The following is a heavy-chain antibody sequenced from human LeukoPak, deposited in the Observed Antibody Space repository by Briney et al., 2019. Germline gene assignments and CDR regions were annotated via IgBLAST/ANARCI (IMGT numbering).Heavy chain of an antibody. CDR2: IYYSGST. Sequence: SETLSLTCTVSGGSISSYYWSWIRQPPGKGLEWIGYIYYSGSTNYNPSPKSRVTISVDTSKNQSSLKLSSVTAADTAVYYWARRGLVRAAFDIWGQGTMVTVSS. D-gene: IGHD6-19*01. J-gene: IGHJ3*02. V-gene: IGHV4-59*08. CDR1: GGSISSYY. CDR3: ARRGLVRAAFDI.